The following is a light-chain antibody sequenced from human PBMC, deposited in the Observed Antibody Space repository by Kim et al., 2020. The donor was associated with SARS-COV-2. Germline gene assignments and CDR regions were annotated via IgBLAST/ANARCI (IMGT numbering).Light chain of an antibody. J-gene: IGKJ2*01. CDR2: DAS. CDR1: ERLPRNC. CDR3: QQYHWAPDT. V-gene: IGKV3-20*01. Sequence: WTPWERATHSCRASERLPRNCLAWFQQKPGQAPRLLIYDASSRATGVPDRFSGSGSGTDFTLTISRLEPEDFAVYFCQQYHWAPDTFGQGTKLEIK.